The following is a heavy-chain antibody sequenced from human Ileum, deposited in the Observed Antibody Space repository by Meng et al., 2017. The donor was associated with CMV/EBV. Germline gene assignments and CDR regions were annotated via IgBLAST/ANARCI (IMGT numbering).Heavy chain of an antibody. Sequence: QLQLPASGPGLVKPSETLSLTCTVSGGSISSSSYYWGWIRQPPGKGLEWIGSIYYSGSTYYNPSLKSRVTISVDTSKNQFSLKLSSVTAADTAVYFCARDLTNKWFYYWGQGTLVTVSS. J-gene: IGHJ4*02. D-gene: IGHD1-26*01. CDR3: ARDLTNKWFYY. CDR1: GGSISSSSYY. V-gene: IGHV4-39*07. CDR2: IYYSGST.